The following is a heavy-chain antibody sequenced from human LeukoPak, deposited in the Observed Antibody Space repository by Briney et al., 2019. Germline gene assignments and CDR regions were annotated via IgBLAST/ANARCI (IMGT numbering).Heavy chain of an antibody. CDR2: ISGYNGNT. Sequence: ASVKVSYKASGYSFSSYGISWVRQAPGQGLEWMGWISGYNGNTNYAQKLQGRVTMTTDTSTSTAYMELRSLRSDDTAVYYCAREEVRRAVAGYFDYWGQGTLVTVSS. CDR1: GYSFSSYG. D-gene: IGHD6-19*01. CDR3: AREEVRRAVAGYFDY. V-gene: IGHV1-18*01. J-gene: IGHJ4*02.